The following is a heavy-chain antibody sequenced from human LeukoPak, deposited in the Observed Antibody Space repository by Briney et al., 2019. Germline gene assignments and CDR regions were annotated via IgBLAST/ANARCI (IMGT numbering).Heavy chain of an antibody. CDR3: ARVSVAAAGELCFQH. CDR1: GFTVSSNY. J-gene: IGHJ1*01. CDR2: IYSGGST. V-gene: IGHV3-53*01. D-gene: IGHD6-13*01. Sequence: PGGSLRLSCAASGFTVSSNYMSWVRQAPGKGLEWVSVIYSGGSTYYADSVKGRFTISRDNSKNTLYLQMNSLRAEDTAVYYCARVSVAAAGELCFQHWGQGTLVTVSS.